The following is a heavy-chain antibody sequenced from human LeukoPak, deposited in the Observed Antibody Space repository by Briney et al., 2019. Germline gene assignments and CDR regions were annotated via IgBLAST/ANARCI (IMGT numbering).Heavy chain of an antibody. CDR2: IWYDGSNK. D-gene: IGHD3-22*01. CDR3: ARGNYYDSSGYYPA. J-gene: IGHJ5*02. V-gene: IGHV3-33*01. Sequence: GGSLRLSCAASGFTFSSYGMHWVRQAPGKGLEWVAVIWYDGSNKYYADSVKGRFTISRDNSKNTLYLQMNSLRAEDTAVYYCARGNYYDSSGYYPAWGQGTLVTVSS. CDR1: GFTFSSYG.